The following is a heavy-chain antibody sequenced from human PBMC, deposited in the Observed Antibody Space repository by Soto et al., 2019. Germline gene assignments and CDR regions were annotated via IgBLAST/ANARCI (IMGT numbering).Heavy chain of an antibody. CDR2: IYYSGST. V-gene: IGHV4-59*08. Sequence: SRTPALTCTVHGGPISRDSWTWIRQPLGKGLEWIGYIYYSGSTNYNPSLKSRVTVSVGTSKNQFSLKLTSVTAADTAVYYCASHGGNNMMKGGGLLSAFDIWGQGTMVT. CDR3: ASHGGNNMMKGGGLLSAFDI. J-gene: IGHJ3*02. D-gene: IGHD2-21*02. CDR1: GGPISRDS.